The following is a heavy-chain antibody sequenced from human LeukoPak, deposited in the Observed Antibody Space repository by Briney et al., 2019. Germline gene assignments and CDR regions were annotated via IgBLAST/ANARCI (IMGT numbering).Heavy chain of an antibody. V-gene: IGHV1-69*01. CDR2: IIPIFGTA. J-gene: IGHJ5*02. D-gene: IGHD3-9*01. Sequence: SVKVSCKASGGTFSSYAISWVRQAPGQGLEWMGGIIPIFGTANYAQKFQGRVTTTADESTSTAYMELSSLRSEDTAVYYCARSSPYYDILTGLTPRYNWFDPWGQGTLVTVSS. CDR1: GGTFSSYA. CDR3: ARSSPYYDILTGLTPRYNWFDP.